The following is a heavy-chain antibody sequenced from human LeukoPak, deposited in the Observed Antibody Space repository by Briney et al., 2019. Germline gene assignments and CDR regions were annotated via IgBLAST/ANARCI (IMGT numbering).Heavy chain of an antibody. CDR3: ARANGMDV. CDR1: GFTFSSYS. CDR2: VSSSSSTI. Sequence: GSLRLSCTASGFTFSSYSMNWVRQAPGKGLEWVSYVSSSSSTIYYADSVKGRFTISRDNAKNSLYLQMSSLRDEDTAVYYCARANGMDVWGQGTTVTVSS. V-gene: IGHV3-48*02. J-gene: IGHJ6*02.